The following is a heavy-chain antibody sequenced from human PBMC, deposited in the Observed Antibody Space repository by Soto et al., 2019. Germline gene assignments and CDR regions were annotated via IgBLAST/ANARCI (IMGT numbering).Heavy chain of an antibody. V-gene: IGHV3-64*01. CDR1: GFTFSSYA. D-gene: IGHD2-21*01. Sequence: EVQLVESGGGLVQPGGSLRLSCADSGFTFSSYAMHWVRQAPGKGLEYVSAITSNGGNTDYASSVKGRFTISRDNSKNTLYLQMGSLRAEDMAVYYCARRIPFGYGMDVWGQGTTVTVSS. CDR3: ARRIPFGYGMDV. J-gene: IGHJ6*02. CDR2: ITSNGGNT.